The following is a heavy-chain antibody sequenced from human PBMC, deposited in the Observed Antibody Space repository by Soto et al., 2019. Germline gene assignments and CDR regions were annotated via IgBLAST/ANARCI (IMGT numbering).Heavy chain of an antibody. J-gene: IGHJ3*02. Sequence: EVQLLESGGGLVQPGGSLRLSCEASGFTFSSYAMSWVRQAPGKGLEWVSAISGSGGSTYYADSVKGRFTISRDNSKNTLYLQMNSLRAEDTAVYYCAKDWEYCSGGSCYSSGAFDIWGQGTMVTVSS. CDR3: AKDWEYCSGGSCYSSGAFDI. D-gene: IGHD2-15*01. CDR2: ISGSGGST. V-gene: IGHV3-23*01. CDR1: GFTFSSYA.